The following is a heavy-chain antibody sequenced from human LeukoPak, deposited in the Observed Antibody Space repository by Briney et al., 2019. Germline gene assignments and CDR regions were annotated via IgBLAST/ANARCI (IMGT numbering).Heavy chain of an antibody. D-gene: IGHD5-12*01. CDR2: ISGSGGST. V-gene: IGHV3-23*01. J-gene: IGHJ4*02. CDR3: ARGHLIVATIRRYFDY. CDR1: GFTFSSYA. Sequence: GGSLRLSCAASGFTFSSYAMSWVRQAPGKGLEWVSAISGSGGSTYYADSVKGRFTISRDNSKNTLYPQMNSLRSDDTAVYYCARGHLIVATIRRYFDYWGQGTLVTVSS.